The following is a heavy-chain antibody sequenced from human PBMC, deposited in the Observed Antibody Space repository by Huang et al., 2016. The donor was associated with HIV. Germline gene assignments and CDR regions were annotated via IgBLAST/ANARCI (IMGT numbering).Heavy chain of an antibody. D-gene: IGHD5-12*01. V-gene: IGHV3-30*18. CDR3: AKDREDSAYQLDY. Sequence: QVQLVESGGGVVQPGRSLRLSCAASGFPFSNYGVHWVRQAPGKGVEWGVAIAYDGSYQYYSGSVKGRFTISRDDAQNTLYLQMSSLRAEDTAVYFCAKDREDSAYQLDYWGQGTRVTVSS. J-gene: IGHJ4*02. CDR2: IAYDGSYQ. CDR1: GFPFSNYG.